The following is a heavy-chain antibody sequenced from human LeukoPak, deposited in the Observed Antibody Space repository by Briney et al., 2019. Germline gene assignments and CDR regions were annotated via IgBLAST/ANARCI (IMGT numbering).Heavy chain of an antibody. CDR3: AKSRSPGFDY. J-gene: IGHJ4*02. CDR1: GFTFSSYG. CDR2: ISFDGKNE. Sequence: GGSLRLSCAASGFTFSSYGMHWVRQAPGKGLEWVAVISFDGKNEYYADSVRGRFTISRDNSKNTLYLQMNSLRAEDTAVYYCAKSRSPGFDYWGQGTLVTVSS. V-gene: IGHV3-30*18.